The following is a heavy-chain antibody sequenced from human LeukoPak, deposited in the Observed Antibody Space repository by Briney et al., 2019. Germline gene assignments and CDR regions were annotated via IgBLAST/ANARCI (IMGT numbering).Heavy chain of an antibody. J-gene: IGHJ6*03. CDR3: ARHSGYSYGYAYYYYYMDV. V-gene: IGHV4-39*01. CDR2: IYYSGST. D-gene: IGHD5-18*01. CDR1: GGSISSSSYY. Sequence: SETLSLTCTVSGGSISSSSYYWGWIRQPPGKGLEWIGSIYYSGSTYYNPSLKSRVTISVDPSRNQFSLRLSSVTAADTAVYYCARHSGYSYGYAYYYYYMDVWGKGTTVTVSS.